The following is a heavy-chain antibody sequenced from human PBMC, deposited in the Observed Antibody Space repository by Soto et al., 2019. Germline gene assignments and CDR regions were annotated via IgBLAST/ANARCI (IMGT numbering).Heavy chain of an antibody. CDR1: GGSISRGGYS. V-gene: IGHV4-31*03. D-gene: IGHD3-22*01. J-gene: IGHJ4*02. CDR2: IYYSGST. Sequence: SETLSLTCTVSGGSISRGGYSWGWIREPPGKGLEWIGYIYYSGSTYYNPSLKSRVTISVDTSKNQFSLKLSSVTAADTAVYYCARGYYDSSGYYWYYFDYWGQGTLVTVSS. CDR3: ARGYYDSSGYYWYYFDY.